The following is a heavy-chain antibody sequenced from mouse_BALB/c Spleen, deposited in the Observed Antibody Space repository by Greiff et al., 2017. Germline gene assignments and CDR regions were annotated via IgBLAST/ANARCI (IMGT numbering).Heavy chain of an antibody. CDR2: IYPGSGST. V-gene: IGHV1S22*01. Sequence: LQQPGSELVRPGASVKLSCKASGYTFTSYWMHWVKQRPGQGLEWIGNIYPGSGSTNYDEKFKSKATLTVDTSSSTAYMQLSSLTSEDSAVYYCTRSTYYGNYGVYYYAMGYWGQGTSVTVSS. CDR1: GYTFTSYW. J-gene: IGHJ4*01. D-gene: IGHD2-10*01. CDR3: TRSTYYGNYGVYYYAMGY.